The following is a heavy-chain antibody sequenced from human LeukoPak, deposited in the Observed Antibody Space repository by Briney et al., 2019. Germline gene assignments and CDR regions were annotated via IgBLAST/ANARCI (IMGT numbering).Heavy chain of an antibody. Sequence: GGSLRLSCAASGFAFDDYAMHWVRQAPGKGLERVSGISWNSRSIGYADSVKGRFTISRDNAKNSLYLQMNSLRAEDTALYYCAKGTIMVRGVPFDYWGQGTLVTVSS. V-gene: IGHV3-9*01. D-gene: IGHD3-10*01. CDR1: GFAFDDYA. J-gene: IGHJ4*02. CDR3: AKGTIMVRGVPFDY. CDR2: ISWNSRSI.